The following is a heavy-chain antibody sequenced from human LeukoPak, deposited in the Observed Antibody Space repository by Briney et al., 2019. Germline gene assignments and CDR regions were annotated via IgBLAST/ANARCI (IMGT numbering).Heavy chain of an antibody. Sequence: ASVKVSCKASGYTFTSYGISWVRQAPGQGLEWMGWTSAYNGNTNYAQKLQGRVTMTTDTSTSTAYMELRSLRSDDTAVYYCARVIMIVVVPAARAFDIWGQGTMVTVSS. CDR3: ARVIMIVVVPAARAFDI. V-gene: IGHV1-18*01. CDR1: GYTFTSYG. D-gene: IGHD2-2*01. J-gene: IGHJ3*02. CDR2: TSAYNGNT.